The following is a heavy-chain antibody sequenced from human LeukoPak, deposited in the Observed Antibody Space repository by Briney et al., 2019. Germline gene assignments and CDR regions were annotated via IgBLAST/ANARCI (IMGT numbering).Heavy chain of an antibody. CDR2: ISSSGSTI. V-gene: IGHV3-48*03. CDR1: GFTFSSYE. CDR3: ARGPPYSSSWYRWFDP. D-gene: IGHD6-13*01. J-gene: IGHJ5*02. Sequence: GGSLRLSCAASGFTFSSYEMNWVRQAPGKGLEWVSYISSSGSTIYYADSVKGRFTISRDNAKNSLYLQMNSLRAEDTALYYCARGPPYSSSWYRWFDPWGQGTLVTVS.